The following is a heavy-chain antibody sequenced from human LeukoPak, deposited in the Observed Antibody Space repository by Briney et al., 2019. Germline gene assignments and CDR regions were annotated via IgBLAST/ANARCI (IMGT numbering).Heavy chain of an antibody. CDR1: GYTFTSYA. CDR2: INTNTGNP. D-gene: IGHD5-18*01. J-gene: IGHJ6*03. CDR3: ARGGYSYGNTRDTYYYYYYMDV. Sequence: GASVKVSCKASGYTFTSYAMNWVRQAPGQGLEWMGWINTNTGNPTYAQGFTGRFVFSLDTSVSTAYLQISSLKTEDTAVYYCARGGYSYGNTRDTYYYYYYMDVWGKGTTVTVSS. V-gene: IGHV7-4-1*02.